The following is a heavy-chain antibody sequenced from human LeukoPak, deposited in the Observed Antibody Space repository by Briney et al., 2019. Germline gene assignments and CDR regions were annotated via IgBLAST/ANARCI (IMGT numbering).Heavy chain of an antibody. D-gene: IGHD3-10*01. Sequence: GGSLRLSCAASGFTVSSNYMSWVRQAPGKGLEWVSVIYSGGSTYYADSVKGRFTISRDNSKNTLYLQMNSLRAEDTAVYYCARVGVAPRGVLDYWGQGTLVTVSS. V-gene: IGHV3-53*01. CDR2: IYSGGST. CDR3: ARVGVAPRGVLDY. J-gene: IGHJ4*02. CDR1: GFTVSSNY.